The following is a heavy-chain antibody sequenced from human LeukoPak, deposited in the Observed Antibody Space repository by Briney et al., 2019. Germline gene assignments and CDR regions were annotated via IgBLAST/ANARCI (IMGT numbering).Heavy chain of an antibody. D-gene: IGHD3-22*01. Sequence: GGSLRLSCAASGSTFSSYSMNWVRQAPGKGLEWVSSISSSSSSYIYYADSVKGRFTISRDNAKNSLYLQMNSLRAEDTAVYYCARDAYYDSSGYVGYWGQGTLVTVSS. J-gene: IGHJ4*02. CDR2: ISSSSSSYI. V-gene: IGHV3-21*01. CDR1: GSTFSSYS. CDR3: ARDAYYDSSGYVGY.